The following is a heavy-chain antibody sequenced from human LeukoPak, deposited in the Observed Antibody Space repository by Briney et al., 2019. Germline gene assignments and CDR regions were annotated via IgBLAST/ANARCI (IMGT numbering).Heavy chain of an antibody. D-gene: IGHD2-2*02. J-gene: IGHJ4*02. V-gene: IGHV1-2*02. Sequence: ASVKVSCKASGYTFTGYYMHWVRQAPGQGREWMGWINPNSGGTNYAQKFQGRVTMTRDTSISTAYMELSRLRSDDTAVYYCARDDIVVVPAAIPFDYWGQGTLVTVSS. CDR1: GYTFTGYY. CDR2: INPNSGGT. CDR3: ARDDIVVVPAAIPFDY.